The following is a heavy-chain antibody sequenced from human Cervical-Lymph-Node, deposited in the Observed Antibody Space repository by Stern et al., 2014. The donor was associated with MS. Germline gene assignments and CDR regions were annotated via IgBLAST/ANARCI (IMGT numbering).Heavy chain of an antibody. CDR3: ARLGSGYDSSYLGF. Sequence: QVQLVQSGSEAKKPGSSVKVSCKVSGGTFSTDKISWVRQAPGQGLEWIGAIIPIFGTADYAQRFQDRVTIIADESTSEVHMELSSLRSEDTGVYYCARLGSGYDSSYLGFWGQGTLVTVSS. J-gene: IGHJ4*02. V-gene: IGHV1-69*01. D-gene: IGHD5-12*01. CDR1: GGTFSTDK. CDR2: IIPIFGTA.